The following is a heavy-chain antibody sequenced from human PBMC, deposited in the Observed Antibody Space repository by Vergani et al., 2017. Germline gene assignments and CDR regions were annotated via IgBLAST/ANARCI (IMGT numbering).Heavy chain of an antibody. J-gene: IGHJ4*02. Sequence: QVQLVESGGGVVQPGGSLRLSCAASGFTFSSYGMHWGRQAPGKGLEWVAFIRYDGNNKYYVDSVKGRFTISRDNSKNTLYLQMNSLRAEDTAVYYCAKDKASYFDSSGYYSPGFDYWGQGTLVTVSS. V-gene: IGHV3-30*02. CDR1: GFTFSSYG. CDR3: AKDKASYFDSSGYYSPGFDY. D-gene: IGHD3-22*01. CDR2: IRYDGNNK.